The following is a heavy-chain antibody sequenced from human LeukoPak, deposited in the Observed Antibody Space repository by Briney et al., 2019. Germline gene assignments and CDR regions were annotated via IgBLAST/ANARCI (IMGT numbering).Heavy chain of an antibody. J-gene: IGHJ3*02. CDR3: ARDPEAFDI. CDR2: INSDGSSS. CDR1: GFTLSSYW. Sequence: GGSLRLSCAASGFTLSSYWMHWVRQCPGKGLVWVSRINSDGSSSSYADSVKGRFTISRDNAKNTLYLQMNSLTAEDTAVCYCARDPEAFDIWGQGTMVTVSS. V-gene: IGHV3-74*01.